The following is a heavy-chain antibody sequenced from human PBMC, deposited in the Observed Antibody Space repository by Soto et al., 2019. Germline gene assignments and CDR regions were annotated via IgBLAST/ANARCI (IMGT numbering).Heavy chain of an antibody. J-gene: IGHJ6*02. CDR3: ARARLPAGSALFYYYYYGMDV. V-gene: IGHV1-2*02. CDR1: GYTFTGYY. CDR2: INPNSGGT. D-gene: IGHD3-10*01. Sequence: ASVKVSCKASGYTFTGYYMHWVRQAPGQGLEWMGWINPNSGGTNYAQKFRGRVTMTRDTSISTAYMELSRLRSDDTAVYYCARARLPAGSALFYYYYYGMDVWGQGTTVTVSS.